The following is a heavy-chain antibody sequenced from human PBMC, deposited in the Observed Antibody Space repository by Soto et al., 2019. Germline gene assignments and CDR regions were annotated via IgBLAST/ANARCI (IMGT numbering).Heavy chain of an antibody. CDR2: IMPTVDSA. D-gene: IGHD3-10*01. CDR3: VVAAVREIMAQESSGMAV. CDR1: GGTLSDYA. V-gene: IGHV1-69*01. Sequence: QVQLVQSGAEVKTPGSSVKVSCKASGGTLSDYAISWVRQAPGQGLEWMGGIMPTVDSANYAQNFQGRLTISADESTSTATLALSSLRSDDTAVYYCVVAAVREIMAQESSGMAVWGQGTTVIVSS. J-gene: IGHJ6*02.